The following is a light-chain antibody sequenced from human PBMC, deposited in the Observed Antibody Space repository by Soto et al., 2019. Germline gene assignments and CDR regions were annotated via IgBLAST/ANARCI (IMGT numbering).Light chain of an antibody. CDR2: DAS. CDR1: QNVSNY. V-gene: IGKV3-11*01. CDR3: QQRSNWPYT. J-gene: IGKJ2*01. Sequence: IVLTQSPATLSLSPGQRATLSCRASQNVSNYMFWYQQKPGRPPRLLIFDASNRAPGIPARFTGSASGTDFSLTISSLEPEDFAVYYCQQRSNWPYTFGQGTNLEI.